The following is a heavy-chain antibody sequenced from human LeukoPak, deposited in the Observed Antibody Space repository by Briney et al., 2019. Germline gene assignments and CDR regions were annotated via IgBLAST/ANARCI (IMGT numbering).Heavy chain of an antibody. CDR1: GGTFSSYA. V-gene: IGHV1-69*05. CDR2: IIPIFGTA. CDR3: ARSNYYDSSGYYPY. Sequence: SVKVSCKASGGTFSSYAISWVRQAPGQGLEWMGRIIPIFGTANYAQKFQGRVTVTTDESTSTAYMELSSLRSEDTAVYYCARSNYYDSSGYYPYWGQGTLVTVSS. D-gene: IGHD3-22*01. J-gene: IGHJ4*02.